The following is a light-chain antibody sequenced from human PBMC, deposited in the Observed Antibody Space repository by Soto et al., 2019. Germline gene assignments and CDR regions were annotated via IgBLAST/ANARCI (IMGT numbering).Light chain of an antibody. CDR2: DAS. CDR3: QQYNSYPLT. CDR1: QSISSG. J-gene: IGKJ4*01. V-gene: IGKV1-5*01. Sequence: DIQMTQSPSTLSASLGDRVIITCRASQSISSGLAWYQQKPGKAPKVLIYDASSLQSGVPSRFSGSGSGTEFSLTISNLQPDDCATYYCQQYNSYPLTFGGGTKVDIK.